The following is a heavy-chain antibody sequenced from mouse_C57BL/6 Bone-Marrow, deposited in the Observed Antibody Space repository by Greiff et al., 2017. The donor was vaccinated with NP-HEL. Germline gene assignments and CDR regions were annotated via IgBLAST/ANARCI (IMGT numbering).Heavy chain of an antibody. CDR2: IHPNSGST. J-gene: IGHJ2*01. D-gene: IGHD1-1*01. V-gene: IGHV1-64*01. Sequence: QVQLQQPGAELVKPGASVKLSCKASGYTFTSYWMHWVKQRPGQGLEWIGMIHPNSGSTNYNEKFKSKATLTVDKSSSTAYMQLSSLTSEDSAVYYCARFPSYYYGSSYGYWGQGTTLTVSS. CDR1: GYTFTSYW. CDR3: ARFPSYYYGSSYGY.